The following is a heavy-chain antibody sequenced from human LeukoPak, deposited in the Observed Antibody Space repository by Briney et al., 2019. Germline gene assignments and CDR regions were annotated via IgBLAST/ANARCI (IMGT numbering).Heavy chain of an antibody. Sequence: GGSLRPSCATSGFTFSSYSMNWVRQAPGKGLEWVSSISSSSIYIYYADSVKGRFTISRDNAKNSLYLQMNSLRAEDTAVYYCARGLYSSSWYDFDYWGQGTLVTVSS. CDR2: ISSSSIYI. V-gene: IGHV3-21*01. CDR3: ARGLYSSSWYDFDY. CDR1: GFTFSSYS. J-gene: IGHJ4*02. D-gene: IGHD6-13*01.